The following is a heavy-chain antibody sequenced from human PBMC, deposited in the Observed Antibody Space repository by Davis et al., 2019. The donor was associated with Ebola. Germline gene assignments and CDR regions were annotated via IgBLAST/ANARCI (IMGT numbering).Heavy chain of an antibody. CDR1: GFSFGDYA. CDR3: VKDIQSLTVFGVAIES. CDR2: ISWNSDNI. Sequence: PGGSLRLSCAASGFSFGDYAMHWVRQPPGKGLEWVSGISWNSDNIGYADSVKGRFTISRDNAKNSLYLQMNSLRPEDTALYYCVKDIQSLTVFGVAIESWGQGTLVTVSS. V-gene: IGHV3-9*01. D-gene: IGHD3-3*01. J-gene: IGHJ4*02.